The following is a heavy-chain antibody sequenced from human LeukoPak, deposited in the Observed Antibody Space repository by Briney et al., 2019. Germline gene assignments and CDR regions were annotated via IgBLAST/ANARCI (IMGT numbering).Heavy chain of an antibody. J-gene: IGHJ5*02. CDR2: IIPILGIA. V-gene: IGHV1-69*04. D-gene: IGHD6-13*01. Sequence: SVKVSCKASGGTFSSYASSWVRQAPGQGGEWMGRIIPILGIANYAQKFQGRVTITADKSTSTAYMELSSLRSEDTAVYYCARDPDSSSWYSWFDPWGQGTLVTASS. CDR1: GGTFSSYA. CDR3: ARDPDSSSWYSWFDP.